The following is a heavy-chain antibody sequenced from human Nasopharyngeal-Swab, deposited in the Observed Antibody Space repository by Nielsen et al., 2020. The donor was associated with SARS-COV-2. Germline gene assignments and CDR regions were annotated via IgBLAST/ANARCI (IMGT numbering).Heavy chain of an antibody. CDR1: GYTFTSYA. CDR3: ARADDSSGELQLGVFDY. V-gene: IGHV7-4-1*02. D-gene: IGHD3-22*01. J-gene: IGHJ4*02. Sequence: ASVKVSCKASGYTFTSYAMNWVRQAPGQGLEWMGWINTNTGNPTYAQGFTGRFVFSLDTSVSTAYLQISSLKAEDTAVYYCARADDSSGELQLGVFDYWGQGTLVTVSS. CDR2: INTNTGNP.